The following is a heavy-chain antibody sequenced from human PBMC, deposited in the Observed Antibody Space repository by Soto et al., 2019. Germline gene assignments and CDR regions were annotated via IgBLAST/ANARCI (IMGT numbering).Heavy chain of an antibody. D-gene: IGHD1-26*01. CDR1: GFTFSSYG. CDR2: ISYDGSNK. CDR3: AKDALVGATWRDFQH. Sequence: QVQLVESGGGVVQPGRSLRLSCAASGFTFSSYGMHWVRQAPGKGLEWVAVISYDGSNKYYADSVKGRFTISRDNSXNTLYLQMNSLRAEDTAVYYCAKDALVGATWRDFQHWGQGTLVTVSS. J-gene: IGHJ1*01. V-gene: IGHV3-30*18.